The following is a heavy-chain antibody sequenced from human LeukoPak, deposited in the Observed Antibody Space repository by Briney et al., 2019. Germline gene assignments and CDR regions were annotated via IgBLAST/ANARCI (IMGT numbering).Heavy chain of an antibody. CDR1: GFTFSSYA. J-gene: IGHJ4*02. CDR3: AGLGVWLAN. V-gene: IGHV3-30*15. Sequence: PGGSLRLSCAASGFTFSSYAMHWVRQAPGKGLEWVAVISYDGSNKYYADSVKGRFTISRDNSKNTVYLQMSSLRAEDTAVYYCAGLGVWLANWGQGILVTVSS. D-gene: IGHD3-22*01. CDR2: ISYDGSNK.